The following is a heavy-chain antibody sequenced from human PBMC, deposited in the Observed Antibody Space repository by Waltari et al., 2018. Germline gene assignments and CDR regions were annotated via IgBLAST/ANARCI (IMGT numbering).Heavy chain of an antibody. V-gene: IGHV3-9*01. CDR2: IGWNSGAI. CDR1: GFTFDDYA. CDR3: VKGGWGFGAFYEQH. D-gene: IGHD3-10*01. Sequence: EVQLVASGGGLVQPGRSLRLSCVGSGFTFDDYAMYWVRQRPGKGLGWVSGIGWNSGAIGYADSGRGRFTTYRDNAKKSLYLLMGRLRPEDTALYYCVKGGWGFGAFYEQHWGQGIQVTVSS. J-gene: IGHJ4*02.